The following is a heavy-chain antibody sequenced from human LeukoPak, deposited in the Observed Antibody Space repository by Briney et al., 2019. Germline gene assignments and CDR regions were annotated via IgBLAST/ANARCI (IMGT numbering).Heavy chain of an antibody. V-gene: IGHV3-72*01. CDR3: TRAWAPDY. J-gene: IGHJ4*02. CDR1: GFTFSSYA. D-gene: IGHD7-27*01. CDR2: TRDKPNSYST. Sequence: GGSLRLSCAASGFTFSSYAMNWVRQAPGKGLEWVGRTRDKPNSYSTVYAASVKGRFAISRDDSKNSLYLQIDRLKTEDTAVYYCTRAWAPDYWGQGTLVTVSS.